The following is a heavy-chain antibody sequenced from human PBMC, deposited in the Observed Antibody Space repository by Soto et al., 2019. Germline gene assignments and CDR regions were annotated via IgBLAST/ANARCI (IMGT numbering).Heavy chain of an antibody. Sequence: PVGSLRLSCAASVFTFSNYAMSCVRQAPGRWLEWVSAISGGGGSKYYADSVKGRFTISRDNSKNTLYLQMNSLGAEDTAVYYCAKGGYGGKFEYWGQGTLVIVS. J-gene: IGHJ4*02. CDR2: ISGGGGSK. CDR1: VFTFSNYA. V-gene: IGHV3-23*01. CDR3: AKGGYGGKFEY. D-gene: IGHD6-25*01.